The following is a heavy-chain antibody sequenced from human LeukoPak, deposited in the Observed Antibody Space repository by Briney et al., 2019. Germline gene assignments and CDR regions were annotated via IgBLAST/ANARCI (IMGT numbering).Heavy chain of an antibody. CDR1: GGSISSSSYY. D-gene: IGHD6-19*01. CDR2: IYYSGST. Sequence: SETLSLTCTVSGGSISSSSYYWGWIRQPPGKGLEWIGSIYYSGSTYYNPSLKSRVTISVDTSKNQFSLKLSSVTAADTAVYYCARGFRFRSGWYITGDWFDPWGQGTLVTVSS. J-gene: IGHJ5*02. CDR3: ARGFRFRSGWYITGDWFDP. V-gene: IGHV4-39*07.